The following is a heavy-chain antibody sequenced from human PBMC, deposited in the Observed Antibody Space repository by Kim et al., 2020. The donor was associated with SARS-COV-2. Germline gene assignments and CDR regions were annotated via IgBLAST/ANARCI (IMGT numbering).Heavy chain of an antibody. J-gene: IGHJ4*02. CDR1: GFSLAASGAN. Sequence: SGPTLVNPTQTLTLTCTFSGFSLAASGANVGWIRQPPGRALEWLALIYWDDDKWYSPSLKSRLTITKATSRNQVVFTMSSVDPADTGTYYCAHGPALIWQRHFDYWGQGTPVTVSS. CDR2: IYWDDDK. V-gene: IGHV2-5*02. D-gene: IGHD3-10*01. CDR3: AHGPALIWQRHFDY.